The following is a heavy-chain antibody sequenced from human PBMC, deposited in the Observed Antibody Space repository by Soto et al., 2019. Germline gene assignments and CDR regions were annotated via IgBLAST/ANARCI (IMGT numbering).Heavy chain of an antibody. V-gene: IGHV3-72*01. D-gene: IGHD6-13*01. CDR3: AIVVGSWLESWFDP. J-gene: IGHJ5*02. Sequence: GGSLRLSCAASGFTFSDHYMDWVRQAPGKGLEWVGRTSNKANSSSTAYAASVQGRFTISRDDSTNSLYLQMNSLKTEDTAVYYSAIVVGSWLESWFDPWGQGTLVTVSS. CDR1: GFTFSDHY. CDR2: TSNKANSSST.